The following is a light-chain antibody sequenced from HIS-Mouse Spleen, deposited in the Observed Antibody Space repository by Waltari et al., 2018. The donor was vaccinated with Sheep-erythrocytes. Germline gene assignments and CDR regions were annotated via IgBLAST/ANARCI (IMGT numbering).Light chain of an antibody. CDR2: DVS. CDR3: CSYAGSYNHV. V-gene: IGLV2-11*01. Sequence: QSALTQTRSVSGSPGQSVTISCTGTSLDVGGYNYVPCYQQHPGKAPKLMIYDVSKRPSGVPDRFSGSKSGHTASLTISGLQADDEADYYCCSYAGSYNHVFATGTKVTVL. J-gene: IGLJ1*01. CDR1: SLDVGGYNY.